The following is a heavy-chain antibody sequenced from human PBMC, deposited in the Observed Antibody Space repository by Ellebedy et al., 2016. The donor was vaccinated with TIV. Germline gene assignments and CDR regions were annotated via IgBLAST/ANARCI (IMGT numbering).Heavy chain of an antibody. V-gene: IGHV4-61*01. J-gene: IGHJ3*02. CDR3: ARFRNYAYGAFDI. D-gene: IGHD3-16*01. Sequence: MPSETLSLTCAVSGGSVSSSSYYWGWIRQPPGKGLEWIGYIYYSGSTNYNPSLKSRVTISVDTSKNQFSLKLSSVTAADTAVYYCARFRNYAYGAFDIWGQGTMVTVSS. CDR1: GGSVSSSSYY. CDR2: IYYSGST.